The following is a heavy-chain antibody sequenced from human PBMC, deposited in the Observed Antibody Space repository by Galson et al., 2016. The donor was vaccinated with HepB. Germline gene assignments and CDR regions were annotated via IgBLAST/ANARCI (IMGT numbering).Heavy chain of an antibody. CDR1: GFTFSTYA. J-gene: IGHJ4*02. D-gene: IGHD4-17*01. CDR2: ISGSGSST. CDR3: AKDRDHFGDYVFDY. Sequence: SLRLSCAASGFTFSTYAMSWVRQAPGKGLEWVSLISGSGSSTFYADSVKGRFTIARDNSKNTLYLQMNTRRAEDTAVYYCAKDRDHFGDYVFDYWGQGTLVTVSS. V-gene: IGHV3-23*01.